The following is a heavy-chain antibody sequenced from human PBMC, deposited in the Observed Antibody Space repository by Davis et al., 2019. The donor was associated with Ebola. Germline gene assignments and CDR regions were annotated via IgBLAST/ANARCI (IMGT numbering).Heavy chain of an antibody. Sequence: SETLSLTCTVSGGSISSYYWGWIRQPPGKGLEWIGEINHSGSTNYNPSLKSRVTISVDTSKNQFSLKLSSVTAADTAVYYCARGPGWNPRSLWFDPWGQGTLVTVSS. CDR3: ARGPGWNPRSLWFDP. CDR1: GGSISSYY. D-gene: IGHD1-1*01. J-gene: IGHJ5*02. CDR2: INHSGST. V-gene: IGHV4-34*01.